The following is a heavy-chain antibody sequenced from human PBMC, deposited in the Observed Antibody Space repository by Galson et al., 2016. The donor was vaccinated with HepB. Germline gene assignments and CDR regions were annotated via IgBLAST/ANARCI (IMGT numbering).Heavy chain of an antibody. J-gene: IGHJ4*02. Sequence: SLRLSCAASGFTVSSNYMTWVRQAPGKGLEWVSVIFSYGNTYYADSLKGRFTISRDNSQNTLYLQMNSRRAEDTAVYYCAGFSPKYSSGWYYLDFWGQGTLVTVSS. D-gene: IGHD6-19*01. CDR3: AGFSPKYSSGWYYLDF. V-gene: IGHV3-53*01. CDR1: GFTVSSNY. CDR2: IFSYGNT.